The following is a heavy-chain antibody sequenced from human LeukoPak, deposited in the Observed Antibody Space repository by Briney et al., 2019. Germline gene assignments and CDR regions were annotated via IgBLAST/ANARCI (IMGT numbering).Heavy chain of an antibody. D-gene: IGHD1-1*01. CDR2: IYYTGKT. V-gene: IGHV4-59*12. CDR1: GDSLTGYY. CDR3: ARDTSTGTDY. J-gene: IGHJ4*02. Sequence: SETLSLTCTVTGDSLTGYYWEWLRQPPGKGLEWMGHIYYTGKTYYNASLQSRVTISVDTSKNQFSLKVSSATAADTAVYYCARDTSTGTDYWGQGTLVTVSS.